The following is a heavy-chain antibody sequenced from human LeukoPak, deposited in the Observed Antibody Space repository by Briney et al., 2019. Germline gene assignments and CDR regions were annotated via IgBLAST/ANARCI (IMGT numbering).Heavy chain of an antibody. CDR2: MSYSGST. J-gene: IGHJ6*03. CDR3: ARDLKGHYYYYMDV. CDR1: GGSISSYY. Sequence: SETLSLTCTVSGGSISSYYWSWIRQPPGKGLEWIGYMSYSGSTNYNPSLKSRVTISVDTSKNQLSLNLNSVTAADTAVYYCARDLKGHYYYYMDVWGKGTTVTVSS. V-gene: IGHV4-59*01.